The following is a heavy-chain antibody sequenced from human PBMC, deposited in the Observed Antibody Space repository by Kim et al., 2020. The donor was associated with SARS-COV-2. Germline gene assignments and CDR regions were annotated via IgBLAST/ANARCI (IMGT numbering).Heavy chain of an antibody. CDR1: GDSVSSNSAA. V-gene: IGHV6-1*01. Sequence: SQTLSLTCAISGDSVSSNSAAWNWIRQSPSRGLEWLGRTYYRSKWYNDYAVSVKSRITINPDTSKNQFSLQLNSVTPEDTAVYYCAREADSGYDDPLEYYYGMDVWGQGTKVTVSS. CDR2: TYYRSKWYN. CDR3: AREADSGYDDPLEYYYGMDV. D-gene: IGHD5-12*01. J-gene: IGHJ6*02.